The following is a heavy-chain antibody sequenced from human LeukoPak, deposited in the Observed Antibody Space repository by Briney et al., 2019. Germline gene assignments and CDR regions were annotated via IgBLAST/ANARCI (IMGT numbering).Heavy chain of an antibody. CDR1: GGTFSSYA. V-gene: IGHV1-69*01. CDR3: ARTGSGGSFNWFDP. Sequence: SVKVSCKASGGTFSSYAISWVRQASGQGLEWMGGIIPIFGTANYAQKFQGRVTITADESTSTAYMELSSLRSEDTAVYYCARTGSGGSFNWFDPWGQGTLVTVSS. J-gene: IGHJ5*02. D-gene: IGHD2-15*01. CDR2: IIPIFGTA.